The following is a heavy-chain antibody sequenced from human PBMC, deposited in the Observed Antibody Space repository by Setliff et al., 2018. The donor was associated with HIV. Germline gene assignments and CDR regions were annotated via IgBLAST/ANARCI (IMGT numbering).Heavy chain of an antibody. CDR1: GFTFSDYY. CDR2: ISSSGTTT. CDR3: AKDRWGGKPYYFDY. J-gene: IGHJ4*02. Sequence: SGGSGFTFSDYYMSWVRQAPGKGLEWLSYISSSGTTTYYADSVKGRFTISRDNSKNTLYLQMNSLRAEDTAVYYCAKDRWGGKPYYFDYWGQGTLVTVSS. V-gene: IGHV3-11*04. D-gene: IGHD7-27*01.